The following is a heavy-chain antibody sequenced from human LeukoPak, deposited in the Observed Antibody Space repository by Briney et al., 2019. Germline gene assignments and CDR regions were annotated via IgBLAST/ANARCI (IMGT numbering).Heavy chain of an antibody. D-gene: IGHD2-8*01. CDR1: GGSISSSSYY. V-gene: IGHV4-39*01. Sequence: PSETLSLTCTVSGGSISSSSYYWGWIRQPPGKGLEWIGSIYYSGSTYYNPSLKSRVTISVDTSKNQFSLKLSSVTAADTAVYYCATSYIVLMWGGLDPWGQGTLVTVSS. CDR2: IYYSGST. CDR3: ATSYIVLMWGGLDP. J-gene: IGHJ5*02.